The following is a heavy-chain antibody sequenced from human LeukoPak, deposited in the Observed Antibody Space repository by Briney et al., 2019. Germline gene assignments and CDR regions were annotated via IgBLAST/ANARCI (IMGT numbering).Heavy chain of an antibody. CDR3: ARGIAVAGGVDY. J-gene: IGHJ4*02. CDR1: GGSFSGYY. Sequence: PSETLSLTCAVYGGSFSGYYCSWIRQPPGKGLEWIGEINHSGSTNYNPSLKSRVTISVDTSKNQFSLKLSSVTAADTAVYYCARGIAVAGGVDYWGQGTLVTVSS. CDR2: INHSGST. D-gene: IGHD6-19*01. V-gene: IGHV4-34*01.